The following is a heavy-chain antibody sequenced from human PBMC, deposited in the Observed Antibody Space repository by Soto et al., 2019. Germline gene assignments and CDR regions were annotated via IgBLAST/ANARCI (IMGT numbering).Heavy chain of an antibody. Sequence: GESLKISCAASGFTFSSYAMSWVRQAPGKGLEWVSAISGSGGSTYYADSVKGRFTISRDNSKNTLYLQMNSLRAEDTAVYYCAKVSYLEWLYYFDYWGQGTLVTVSS. CDR3: AKVSYLEWLYYFDY. D-gene: IGHD3-3*01. CDR1: GFTFSSYA. V-gene: IGHV3-23*01. CDR2: ISGSGGST. J-gene: IGHJ4*02.